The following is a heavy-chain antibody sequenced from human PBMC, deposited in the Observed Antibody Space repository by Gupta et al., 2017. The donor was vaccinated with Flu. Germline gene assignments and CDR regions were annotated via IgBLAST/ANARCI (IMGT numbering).Heavy chain of an antibody. Sequence: ESGGGLVQPGGSLRLSCAASGFTFSSYAMHWVRQAPGKGLEYVSAISSNGGSTYYANSVKGRFTISRDNSKNTLYLQMGSLRAEDMAVYYCARDRDYDSSGFVRGMDVWGQGTTVTVSS. D-gene: IGHD3-22*01. J-gene: IGHJ6*02. CDR3: ARDRDYDSSGFVRGMDV. V-gene: IGHV3-64*01. CDR2: ISSNGGST. CDR1: GFTFSSYA.